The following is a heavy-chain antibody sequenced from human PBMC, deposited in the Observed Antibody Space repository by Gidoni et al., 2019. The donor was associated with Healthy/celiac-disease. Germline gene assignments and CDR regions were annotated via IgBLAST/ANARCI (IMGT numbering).Heavy chain of an antibody. CDR2: FDPEDGET. CDR3: ATVGGTIIQQSDRYYYGMDV. V-gene: IGHV1-24*01. D-gene: IGHD1-26*01. J-gene: IGHJ6*02. CDR1: GYTLTELS. Sequence: QVQLVQSGAEVKKPGASVKVSCTVSGYTLTELSIPWVRQAPGKGLEWMGGFDPEDGETIYAQKFQGRVTMTEDTSTDTAYMELSSLRSEDTAVYYCATVGGTIIQQSDRYYYGMDVWGQGTTVTVSS.